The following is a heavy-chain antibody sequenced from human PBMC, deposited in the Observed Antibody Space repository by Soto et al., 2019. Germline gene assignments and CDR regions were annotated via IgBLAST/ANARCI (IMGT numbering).Heavy chain of an antibody. D-gene: IGHD3-22*01. CDR1: GGSISSSNW. V-gene: IGHV4-4*02. Sequence: SETLSLTCAVSGGSISSSNWWSWVRQPPGKGLEWIGEIYHSGSTNYNPSLKSRVTISVDKSKNQFSLKLSSVTAADTAVYYCARDRTTMIAYYGMDVWGQGTTVTVSS. CDR3: ARDRTTMIAYYGMDV. CDR2: IYHSGST. J-gene: IGHJ6*02.